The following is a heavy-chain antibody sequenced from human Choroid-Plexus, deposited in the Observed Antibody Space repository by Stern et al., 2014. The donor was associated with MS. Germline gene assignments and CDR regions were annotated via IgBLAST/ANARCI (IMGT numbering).Heavy chain of an antibody. CDR3: AKDRQYLTYFFDH. V-gene: IGHV3-30*18. D-gene: IGHD2/OR15-2a*01. Sequence: VHLVESEGGVVQPGRPLRLSCVASGFTFGSCAMHWVRQAPGKGLEGVGGVSHDGSYKYYADSVKGRFTISRDNSQNTLYMQMSSLRPEDTAVYYCAKDRQYLTYFFDHWGQGSLVTVSS. J-gene: IGHJ5*02. CDR2: VSHDGSYK. CDR1: GFTFGSCA.